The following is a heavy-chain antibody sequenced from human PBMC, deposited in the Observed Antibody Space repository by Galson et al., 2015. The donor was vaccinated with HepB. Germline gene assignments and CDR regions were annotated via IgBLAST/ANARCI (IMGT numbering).Heavy chain of an antibody. CDR3: ARARYSTSPPDY. D-gene: IGHD1-26*01. V-gene: IGHV1-18*01. Sequence: SVKVSCKASGYSFINYGLTWVRQAPGQGLEWMGWISTYNFNKNFAQRLQDRATMTTDTATNTAYMELRSLGSDDTAVYYCARARYSTSPPDYWGQGTLVTVSS. CDR2: ISTYNFNK. CDR1: GYSFINYG. J-gene: IGHJ4*02.